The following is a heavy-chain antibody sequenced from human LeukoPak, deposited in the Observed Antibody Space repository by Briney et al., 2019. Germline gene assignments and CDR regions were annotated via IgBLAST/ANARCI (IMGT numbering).Heavy chain of an antibody. CDR1: GFTFSSYA. V-gene: IGHV3-23*01. CDR3: AKDNDIVVVVAATVAFDI. D-gene: IGHD2-15*01. J-gene: IGHJ3*02. Sequence: GGSLRLSCAASGFTFSSYAMSWVRQSPGKGLEWVSAISGSGVSTYHADSVKGRFTISRDNAKNSLYLQMNSLRAEDTALYYCAKDNDIVVVVAATVAFDIWGQGTMVTVSS. CDR2: ISGSGVST.